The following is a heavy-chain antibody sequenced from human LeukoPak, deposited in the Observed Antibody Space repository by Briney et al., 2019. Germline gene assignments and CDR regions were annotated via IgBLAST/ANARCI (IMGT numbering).Heavy chain of an antibody. CDR1: GYTFTSYD. Sequence: GASVKVSCKASGYTFTSYDINWVRQATGQGLEWMGWTNPNSGNTGYAQKFQGRVTITADESTSTAYMELSSLRSEDTAVYYCARLSGYYDSSGSDPNYFDYWGQGTLVTVSS. CDR3: ARLSGYYDSSGSDPNYFDY. CDR2: TNPNSGNT. J-gene: IGHJ4*02. V-gene: IGHV1-8*03. D-gene: IGHD3-22*01.